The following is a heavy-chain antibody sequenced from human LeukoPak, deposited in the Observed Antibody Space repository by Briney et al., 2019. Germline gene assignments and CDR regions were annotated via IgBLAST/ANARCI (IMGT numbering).Heavy chain of an antibody. V-gene: IGHV1-2*02. CDR1: GYTFTAYY. Sequence: ASVKVSCKASGYTFTAYYMHWVRQAHGQGLEWMGWINPNSGGTNYAQKFQGRVTMTRDTSISTAYMELSRLRSDDTAVYYCARDPQSSGYQYGAFDIWGQGTMVTVSS. J-gene: IGHJ3*02. D-gene: IGHD3-22*01. CDR3: ARDPQSSGYQYGAFDI. CDR2: INPNSGGT.